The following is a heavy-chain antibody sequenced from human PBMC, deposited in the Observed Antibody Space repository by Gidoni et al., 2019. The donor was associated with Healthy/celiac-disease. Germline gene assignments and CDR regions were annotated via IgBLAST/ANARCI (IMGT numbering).Heavy chain of an antibody. CDR2: FDPEDGET. Sequence: QVQLVQSGAEVKKPGASVKVSCKVSGYTLTALSMHWVRQAPGKGLEWMGGFDPEDGETIYAQKFQGRVTMTEDTSTDTAYMELSSLRSEDTAVYYCATFRIGRPYYDILTGYYFDYWGQGTLVTVSS. J-gene: IGHJ4*02. CDR1: GYTLTALS. D-gene: IGHD3-9*01. V-gene: IGHV1-24*01. CDR3: ATFRIGRPYYDILTGYYFDY.